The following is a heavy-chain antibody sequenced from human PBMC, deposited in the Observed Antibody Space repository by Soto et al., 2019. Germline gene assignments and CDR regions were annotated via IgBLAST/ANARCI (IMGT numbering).Heavy chain of an antibody. Sequence: ASVKVSCKASGYTLIMYYIHWMRQAPGQGLEWMGLINPSGGSTTYAQKFQGRVTMTRDTSTSTVYMDLNSLKTEDTAVYFCSAPPPMGSTHDYWGQGALVTVSS. V-gene: IGHV1-46*01. CDR1: GYTLIMYY. J-gene: IGHJ4*02. D-gene: IGHD1-26*01. CDR2: INPSGGST. CDR3: SAPPPMGSTHDY.